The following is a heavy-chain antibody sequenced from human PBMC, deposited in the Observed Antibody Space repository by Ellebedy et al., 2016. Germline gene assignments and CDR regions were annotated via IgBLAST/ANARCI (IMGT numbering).Heavy chain of an antibody. J-gene: IGHJ6*02. CDR3: AKDHYKPRWSYGMDV. CDR1: GFTFSSYS. D-gene: IGHD2-15*01. Sequence: GESLKISCAASGFTFSSYSMNWVRQAPGKGLEWVSTISGSGADTYYADSVRGRFTISRDNSKNTLYLQMNTLRAEDTAVYYCAKDHYKPRWSYGMDVWGQGTTVTVSS. CDR2: ISGSGADT. V-gene: IGHV3-23*01.